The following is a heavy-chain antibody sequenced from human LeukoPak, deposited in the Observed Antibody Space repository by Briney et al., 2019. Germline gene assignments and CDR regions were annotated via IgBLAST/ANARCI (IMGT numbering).Heavy chain of an antibody. V-gene: IGHV4-38-2*02. CDR3: ARIPRPIWFEARNYYFDY. CDR1: GYSISSGYY. Sequence: SETLSLTCTVSGYSISSGYYWGWIRQPPGKGLEWIGSIYHSGSTYYNPSLKSRVTISVDTSKNQFSLKLNSVTAADTAVYYCARIPRPIWFEARNYYFDYWGQGTLVTVSS. D-gene: IGHD3-10*01. J-gene: IGHJ4*02. CDR2: IYHSGST.